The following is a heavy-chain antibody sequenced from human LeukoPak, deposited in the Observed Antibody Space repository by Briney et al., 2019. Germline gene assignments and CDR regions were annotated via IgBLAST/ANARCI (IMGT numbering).Heavy chain of an antibody. J-gene: IGHJ5*02. CDR1: GYTFVDFD. CDR2: INPNSGGT. D-gene: IGHD6-19*01. V-gene: IGHV1-2*04. Sequence: ASVKVSCKASGYTFVDFDINWVRQAPGQGLEWMGWINPNSGGTNYAQKFQGWVTMTRDTSISTAYMELSRLRSDDTAVYYCARGPYSSGSDEYWFDPWGQGTLVTVSS. CDR3: ARGPYSSGSDEYWFDP.